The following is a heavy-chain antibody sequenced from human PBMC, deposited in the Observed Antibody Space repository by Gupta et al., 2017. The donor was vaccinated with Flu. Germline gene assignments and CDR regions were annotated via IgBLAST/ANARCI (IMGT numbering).Heavy chain of an antibody. J-gene: IGHJ5*02. D-gene: IGHD2-2*01. CDR1: GYTFTGYY. Sequence: QVLLVQSGAEGKKPGAPVNVSCKTSGYTFTGYYIHWVRQAPGRGLEWMGRINPHNGVTNYSQKFKGRVTVTSDTSISSAYMELTGLRSDDTAVYYCARVRCSDTSCAIDPWGQGTLVTVSS. CDR3: ARVRCSDTSCAIDP. V-gene: IGHV1-2*06. CDR2: INPHNGVT.